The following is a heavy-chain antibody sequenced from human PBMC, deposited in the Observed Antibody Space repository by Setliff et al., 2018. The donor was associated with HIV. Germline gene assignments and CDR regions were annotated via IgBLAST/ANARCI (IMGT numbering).Heavy chain of an antibody. D-gene: IGHD3-16*01. J-gene: IGHJ4*02. CDR2: IYNPGST. V-gene: IGHV4-4*09. CDR3: ARLRLAVMMSLDYFDL. Sequence: SETLSLTCTVSGGSMSPYYWSWIRQPPGKGLEWIGYIYNPGSTNFNPSLQSRVSMSVDVSTNQFSLRLTSVTAADTAVYYCARLRLAVMMSLDYFDLWGQGTLVTVSS. CDR1: GGSMSPYY.